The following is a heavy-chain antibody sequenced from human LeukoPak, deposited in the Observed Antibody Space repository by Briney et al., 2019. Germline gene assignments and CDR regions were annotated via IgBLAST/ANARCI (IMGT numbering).Heavy chain of an antibody. CDR1: GFTLSTYW. CDR2: INPDGSTT. Sequence: GGSLRLSCAASGFTLSTYWMHWVRQAPGKGLVWVSRINPDGSTTTYADSVEGRFTISRDNAKNSLYLQMNSLRAEDTAVYYCAREELRAFDIWGQGTMVTVSS. V-gene: IGHV3-74*01. CDR3: AREELRAFDI. D-gene: IGHD1-26*01. J-gene: IGHJ3*02.